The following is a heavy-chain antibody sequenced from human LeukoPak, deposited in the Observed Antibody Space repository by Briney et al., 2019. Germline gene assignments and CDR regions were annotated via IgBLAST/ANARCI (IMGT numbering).Heavy chain of an antibody. J-gene: IGHJ4*02. CDR2: INPNSGGT. Sequence: ASVKVSCKASGYTFTGYYMHWVRQAPGQGLEWMGWINPNSGGTNYAQKFQGRVTMTRDTSISTAYMELSRLRSDDTAVYYCXXXXFXDXSGSPCYWGQGTLVTVSS. D-gene: IGHD3-22*01. CDR3: XXXXFXDXSGSPCY. CDR1: GYTFTGYY. V-gene: IGHV1-2*02.